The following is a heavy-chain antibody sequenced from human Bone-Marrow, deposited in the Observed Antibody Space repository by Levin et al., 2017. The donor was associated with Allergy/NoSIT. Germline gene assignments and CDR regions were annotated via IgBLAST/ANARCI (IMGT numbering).Heavy chain of an antibody. V-gene: IGHV1-18*01. CDR2: ISAYNGNT. D-gene: IGHD4-17*01. CDR1: GYTFTSYG. J-gene: IGHJ4*02. CDR3: ARLEGITVTPTFDY. Sequence: GASVKVSCKASGYTFTSYGLSWVRQAPGQGLEWMGWISAYNGNTNYAQKLQGRVTMTTDTSTSTAYMELRSLRSDDTAVYYCARLEGITVTPTFDYWGQGTLVTVSS.